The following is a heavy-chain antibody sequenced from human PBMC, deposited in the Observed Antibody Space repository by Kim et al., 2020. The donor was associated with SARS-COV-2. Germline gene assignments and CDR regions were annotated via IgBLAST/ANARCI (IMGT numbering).Heavy chain of an antibody. CDR3: AKDQGSGGSGTFDH. D-gene: IGHD2-15*01. Sequence: ASVKVSCKASGYTFIGYYMHWVRQTPGQGLEWMGWIYCNNGETNYAQKFQGRVTMTRDTSTSTAYMELFGLRSDDTAVYFCAKDQGSGGSGTFDHWGQGTLVTVSS. J-gene: IGHJ4*02. CDR1: GYTFIGYY. CDR2: IYCNNGET. V-gene: IGHV1-2*02.